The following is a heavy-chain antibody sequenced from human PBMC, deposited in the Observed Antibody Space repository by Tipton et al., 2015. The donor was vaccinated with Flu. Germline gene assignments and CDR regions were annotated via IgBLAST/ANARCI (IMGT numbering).Heavy chain of an antibody. CDR2: IIPIFGSA. CDR1: GGGFSSYG. Sequence: QLVQSGGEVKKPGSSVKVSCKASGGGFSSYGISWVRQAPGQGLEWMGGIIPIFGSANYAQKFQDRVTITADESTTTVYMELSRLRSEDTAIYYCARDPHCSGGRRYDYWGQGTLVTVSS. D-gene: IGHD2-15*01. J-gene: IGHJ4*02. CDR3: ARDPHCSGGRRYDY. V-gene: IGHV1-69*01.